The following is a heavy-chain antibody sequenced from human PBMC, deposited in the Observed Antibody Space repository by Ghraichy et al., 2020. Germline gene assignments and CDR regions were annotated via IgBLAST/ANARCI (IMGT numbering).Heavy chain of an antibody. D-gene: IGHD3-22*01. CDR1: GYTLTELS. V-gene: IGHV1-24*01. CDR3: ATGVYYDSSGIPTDV. CDR2: FDPEDGET. Sequence: ASVKVSCKVSGYTLTELSMHWVRQAPGKGLEWMGGFDPEDGETIYAQKFQGRVTMTEDTSTDTAYMELSSLRSEDTAVYYCATGVYYDSSGIPTDVWGQGTTVTVSS. J-gene: IGHJ6*02.